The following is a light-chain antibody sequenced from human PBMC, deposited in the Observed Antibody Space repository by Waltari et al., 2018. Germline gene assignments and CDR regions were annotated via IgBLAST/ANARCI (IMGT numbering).Light chain of an antibody. V-gene: IGKV1-39*01. CDR2: DAS. CDR1: QSISSY. Sequence: DIQMTQSPSSLSASVGDRVTITCRASQSISSYLNWYQQKPGQAPKFLIYDASTLQSGVPSRFSGSGSGTDFTLTISSLQPEDFATYYCQQGNDFPLTFGGGTKVEI. CDR3: QQGNDFPLT. J-gene: IGKJ4*01.